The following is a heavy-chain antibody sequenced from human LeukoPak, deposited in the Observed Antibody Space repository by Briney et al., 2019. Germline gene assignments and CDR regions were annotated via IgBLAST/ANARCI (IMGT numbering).Heavy chain of an antibody. V-gene: IGHV4-61*02. D-gene: IGHD3-10*01. CDR3: ARVRVLDLLWFGESYPYWFDP. CDR2: VYTSGST. CDR1: GGSISSDNYS. J-gene: IGHJ5*02. Sequence: PSETLSLTCTVSGGSISSDNYSWSWIRQPAGKGLEWIGRVYTSGSTNYNPSLKSRVTISVDTSKNQFSLKLSSVTAADTAVYYCARVRVLDLLWFGESYPYWFDPWGQGTLVTVSS.